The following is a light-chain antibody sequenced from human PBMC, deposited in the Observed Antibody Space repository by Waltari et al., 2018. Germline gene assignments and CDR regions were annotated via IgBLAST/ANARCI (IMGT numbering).Light chain of an antibody. V-gene: IGLV2-8*01. CDR1: SSDVGGYNY. J-gene: IGLJ2*01. CDR2: EVS. CDR3: SSYAGSNNLVV. Sequence: QSALTQPPPASGPPGQSVTISCTGTSSDVGGYNYVSWYQQYPGKAPKLMIYEVSKRPSGVPDRFSGSKSGNTASLTVSGLQAEDEADYYCSSYAGSNNLVVFGGGTKLTVL.